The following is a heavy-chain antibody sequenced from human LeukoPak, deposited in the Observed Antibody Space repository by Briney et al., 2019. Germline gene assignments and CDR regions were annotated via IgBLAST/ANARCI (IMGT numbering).Heavy chain of an antibody. CDR2: IYYSGST. V-gene: IGHV4-39*07. CDR1: GGSISSSSYY. CDR3: ASRIAMIVVAIPDAFDI. J-gene: IGHJ3*02. D-gene: IGHD3-22*01. Sequence: SETLSLTCTVSGGSISSSSYYWGWIRQPPGKGLEWIGSIYYSGSTYYNPSLKSRVTISVDTSKNQFSLKLSSVTAADTAVYYCASRIAMIVVAIPDAFDIWDQGTMVTVSS.